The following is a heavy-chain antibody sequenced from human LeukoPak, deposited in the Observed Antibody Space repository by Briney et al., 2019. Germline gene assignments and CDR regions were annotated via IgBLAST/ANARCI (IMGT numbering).Heavy chain of an antibody. J-gene: IGHJ4*02. Sequence: SQTLSLTCTVSGGSISSGDYYWSWIRQHPGKGLEWIGYIYYSGSTYYNPSLKSRVTISVDTSKNQFSLKLSSVTAADTAVYYCASQGSSGYLTYFDYWGQGTLVTVSS. V-gene: IGHV4-31*03. CDR2: IYYSGST. D-gene: IGHD3-22*01. CDR3: ASQGSSGYLTYFDY. CDR1: GGSISSGDYY.